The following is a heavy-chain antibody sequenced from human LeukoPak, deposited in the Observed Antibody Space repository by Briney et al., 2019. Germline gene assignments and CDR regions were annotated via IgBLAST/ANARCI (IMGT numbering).Heavy chain of an antibody. CDR1: GLTFSSYS. Sequence: GGSLRLSCAASGLTFSSYSMNWVRQAPGKGLEWVSSISSSSSYIYYADSVKGRFIISRDNAKNSLYLQMNSLRAEDTAVYYCARGPYYYDSSGSDYWGQGTLVTVSS. CDR2: ISSSSSYI. V-gene: IGHV3-21*01. J-gene: IGHJ4*02. D-gene: IGHD3-22*01. CDR3: ARGPYYYDSSGSDY.